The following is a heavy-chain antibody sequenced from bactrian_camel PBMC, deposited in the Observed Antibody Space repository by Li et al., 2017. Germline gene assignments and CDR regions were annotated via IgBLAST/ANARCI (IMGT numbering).Heavy chain of an antibody. V-gene: IGHV3S1*01. J-gene: IGHJ6*01. D-gene: IGHD7*01. Sequence: VQLVESGGGSVQAGGSLRLSCAASGVTTSRYCMGWFRQAPGKEREGVAQKTTSSGSTSYADSVKGRFTISRDNLQMNSLKSEDTGLYYCATSLTDNWLRGFGYWGQGTQVTVS. CDR2: KTTSSGST. CDR1: GVTTSRYC. CDR3: ATSLTDNWLRGFGY.